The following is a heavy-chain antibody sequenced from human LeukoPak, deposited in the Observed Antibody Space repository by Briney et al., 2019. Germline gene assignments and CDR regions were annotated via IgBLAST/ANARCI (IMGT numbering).Heavy chain of an antibody. V-gene: IGHV3-23*01. D-gene: IGHD3-9*01. J-gene: IGHJ4*02. Sequence: GGSLRLSCAVSGITLSNYCMSWVRQAPGKGLEWVAGISASGGRTNYADSGKGRFTISRDNSKITLYLQMNSLRGEDTAVYFCARRGVVIRVILIGFHKEAYYFDSWGQGALVTVSS. CDR3: ARRGVVIRVILIGFHKEAYYFDS. CDR1: GITLSNYC. CDR2: ISASGGRT.